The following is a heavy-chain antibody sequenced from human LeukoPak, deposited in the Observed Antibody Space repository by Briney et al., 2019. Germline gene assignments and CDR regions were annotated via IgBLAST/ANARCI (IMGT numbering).Heavy chain of an antibody. CDR3: AKDDAGWQRQLVRGGLDY. CDR1: GFTFSSYG. V-gene: IGHV3-30*02. D-gene: IGHD6-13*01. CDR2: IRYDGSNK. J-gene: IGHJ4*02. Sequence: GGSLRLSCAASGFTFSSYGMHWVRQAPGKGLEWVAFIRYDGSNKYYADSVKGRFTISRDNSKNTLYLQMNSLRAEDTAVYYCAKDDAGWQRQLVRGGLDYWGQGTLVTVSS.